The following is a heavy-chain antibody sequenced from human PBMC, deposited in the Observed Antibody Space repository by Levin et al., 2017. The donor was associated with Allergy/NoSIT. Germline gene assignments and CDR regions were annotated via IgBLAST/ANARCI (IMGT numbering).Heavy chain of an antibody. Sequence: LSLTCAASGFIFSNYWMHWVRQAPGKGLVWVSRINSDGNSTIYADSVKGRFTMSRDNAKNTLHLQMNSLRAEDTAVYYCARAPGPNLVEAVAGFDYWGQGILVTVSS. J-gene: IGHJ4*02. CDR3: ARAPGPNLVEAVAGFDY. CDR1: GFIFSNYW. V-gene: IGHV3-74*01. D-gene: IGHD6-19*01. CDR2: INSDGNST.